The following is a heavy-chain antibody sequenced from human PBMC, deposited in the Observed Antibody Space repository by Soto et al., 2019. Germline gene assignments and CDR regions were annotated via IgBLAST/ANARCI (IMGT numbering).Heavy chain of an antibody. CDR3: ARLQYTVVTPIDM. D-gene: IGHD2-21*02. J-gene: IGHJ3*02. CDR1: SGSIRTSY. CDR2: IHNSGNT. V-gene: IGHV4-59*01. Sequence: PSETLSLTCTVPSGSIRTSYWTWIRQFPGKRLEWIAHIHNSGNTNSNPSLKSRVTTSMDTSKNQISLRLTSVTAADTAMYYCARLQYTVVTPIDMWGQGTMVTVSS.